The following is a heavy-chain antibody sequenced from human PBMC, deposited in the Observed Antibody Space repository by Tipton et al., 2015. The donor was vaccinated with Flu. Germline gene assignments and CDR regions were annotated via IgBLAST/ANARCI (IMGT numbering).Heavy chain of an antibody. CDR2: IYYIGTT. Sequence: TLSLTCTVSGDSLTYHFWNWIRQPPGKGLEWIGNIYYIGTTNFNPSLKSRVTMSVDTSKNQFSLNLSSVTAADAAVYYCARGGMYYDFWGQGTQVNVSS. J-gene: IGHJ4*02. V-gene: IGHV4-59*08. CDR3: ARGGMYYDF. D-gene: IGHD2-15*01. CDR1: GDSLTYHF.